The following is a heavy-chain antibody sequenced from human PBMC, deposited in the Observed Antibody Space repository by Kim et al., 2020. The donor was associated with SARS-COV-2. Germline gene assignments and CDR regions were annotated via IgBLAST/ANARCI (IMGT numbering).Heavy chain of an antibody. CDR3: ARYGGDGVPDY. D-gene: IGHD3-16*01. Sequence: SETLSLTCAVYGGSFSGYYWSWIRQPPGKGLEWIGEINHSGSTNYNPSLKSRVTISVDTSKNQFSLKLSSVTAADTAVYYCARYGGDGVPDYWGQGTLVTVSS. J-gene: IGHJ4*02. CDR2: INHSGST. CDR1: GGSFSGYY. V-gene: IGHV4-34*01.